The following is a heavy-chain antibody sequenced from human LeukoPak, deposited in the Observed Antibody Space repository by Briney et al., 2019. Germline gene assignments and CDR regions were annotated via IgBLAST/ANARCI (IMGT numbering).Heavy chain of an antibody. Sequence: GGSLRLSCAASGFTFSSYDMHWVRQATGKGLEWVSAIGTADDTYYPGSVKGRFTISRENAKNSLYLQMNSLRAGDTAVYYCARDRSGSFYDAFDIWGQGTMVTVSS. J-gene: IGHJ3*02. CDR3: ARDRSGSFYDAFDI. CDR1: GFTFSSYD. D-gene: IGHD1-26*01. V-gene: IGHV3-13*01. CDR2: IGTADDT.